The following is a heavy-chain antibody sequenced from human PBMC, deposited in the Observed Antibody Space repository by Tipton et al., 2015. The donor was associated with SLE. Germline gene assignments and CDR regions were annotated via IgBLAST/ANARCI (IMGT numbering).Heavy chain of an antibody. CDR3: VRELVGGHCDY. CDR1: GYTFTDYY. CDR2: IIPSGGST. D-gene: IGHD3-16*01. V-gene: IGHV1-46*01. J-gene: IGHJ4*02. Sequence: QLVQSGAEVKKTGASMKVSCKASGYTFTDYYIHWVRQVPGQGLRWRGRIIPSGGSTNYALKFQGRVTMTRDTSTSTVYMELSSPTSEDTAMYYCVRELVGGHCDYWGQGTLVTVSS.